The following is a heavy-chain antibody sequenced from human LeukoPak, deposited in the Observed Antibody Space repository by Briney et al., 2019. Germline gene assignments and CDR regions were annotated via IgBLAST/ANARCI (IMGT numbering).Heavy chain of an antibody. CDR3: AKGVSGTYFAFDV. Sequence: SETLSVTCGVSGASVSSRFWSWIRQTPGMGLEWIGYISNRGSTGYNPSLKSRVTISVDAPKNEVSLNVRSVSAADTAVYYCAKGVSGTYFAFDVWGQGRTV. D-gene: IGHD1-26*01. V-gene: IGHV4-59*02. CDR1: GASVSSRF. J-gene: IGHJ3*01. CDR2: ISNRGST.